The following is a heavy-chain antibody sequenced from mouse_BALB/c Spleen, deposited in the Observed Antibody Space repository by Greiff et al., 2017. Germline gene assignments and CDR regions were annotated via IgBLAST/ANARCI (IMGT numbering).Heavy chain of an antibody. CDR3: ARFLLSSAMDY. Sequence: EVHLVESGGGLVKPGGSLKLSCAASGFTFSSYAMSWVRQTPEKRLEWVASISSGGSTYYPDSVKGRFTISRDNARNILYLQMSSLRSEDTAMYYCARFLLSSAMDYWGQGTSVTVSS. CDR2: ISSGGST. V-gene: IGHV5-6-5*01. D-gene: IGHD2-1*01. CDR1: GFTFSSYA. J-gene: IGHJ4*01.